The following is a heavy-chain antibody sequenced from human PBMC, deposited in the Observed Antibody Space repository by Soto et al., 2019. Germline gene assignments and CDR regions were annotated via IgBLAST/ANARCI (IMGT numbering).Heavy chain of an antibody. J-gene: IGHJ6*02. Sequence: PGGSLRLSCTASGFTFGDYAMSWFRQAPGKGLEWVGFIRSKAYGWTTEYAASVKGRFTISRDDSKSIAYLQMNSLKTEDTAVYYCTRGKDSGSYYLPYYYYGMDVWGQGTTVTVSS. CDR1: GFTFGDYA. D-gene: IGHD1-26*01. V-gene: IGHV3-49*03. CDR3: TRGKDSGSYYLPYYYYGMDV. CDR2: IRSKAYGWTT.